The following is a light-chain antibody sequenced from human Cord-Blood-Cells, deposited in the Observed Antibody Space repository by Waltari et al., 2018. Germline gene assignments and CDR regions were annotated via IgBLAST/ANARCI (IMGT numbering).Light chain of an antibody. CDR1: KLGDKY. CDR3: QAWDSSTANWV. V-gene: IGLV3-1*01. CDR2: QDS. Sequence: SYELTQPPSVSVSPGQTASITCSGDKLGDKYACWYQQKPGQSPVLVIYQDSTRPSGIPERFSGSNSGNAVTLTISGTQAMDEADYYCQAWDSSTANWVFGGGTKLTVL. J-gene: IGLJ3*02.